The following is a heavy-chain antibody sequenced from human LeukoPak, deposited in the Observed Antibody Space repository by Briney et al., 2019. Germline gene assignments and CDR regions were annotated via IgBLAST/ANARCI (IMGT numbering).Heavy chain of an antibody. J-gene: IGHJ5*02. CDR3: ARGRGIVAVGTSWFDP. CDR2: IHYSGSA. D-gene: IGHD6-13*01. Sequence: KPSETLSLTCPVSGGSISSYYWSWIRQPPGKGLEWIGYIHYSGSAYYNPSLKSRVTILVDTSKNQFSLKLSSVTAADTAVYYCARGRGIVAVGTSWFDPWGQGTLVTVSS. CDR1: GGSISSYY. V-gene: IGHV4-59*12.